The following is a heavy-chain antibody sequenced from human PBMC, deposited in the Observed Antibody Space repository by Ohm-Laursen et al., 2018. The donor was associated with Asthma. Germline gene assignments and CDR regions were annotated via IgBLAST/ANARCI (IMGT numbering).Heavy chain of an antibody. CDR1: GFTFSSYG. J-gene: IGHJ4*02. Sequence: SLRLSCAASGFTFSSYGMHWVRQAPGKGLEWVAVISYDGSNKYYADSVKGRFTISRDNSKNTLYLQMNSLRAEDTAVYYCAKDSPDYWGQGTLVTVSS. CDR3: AKDSPDY. CDR2: ISYDGSNK. V-gene: IGHV3-30*18.